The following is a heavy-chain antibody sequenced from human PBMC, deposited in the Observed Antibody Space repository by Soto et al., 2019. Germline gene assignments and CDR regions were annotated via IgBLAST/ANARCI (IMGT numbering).Heavy chain of an antibody. D-gene: IGHD3-10*01. V-gene: IGHV6-1*01. J-gene: IGHJ6*02. CDR3: AREGGVSAGVSYYYYYGMAV. CDR2: TYYRSKWYN. CDR1: GDSVSSNSAA. Sequence: PSQTLSLTCAISGDSVSSNSAAWNWIRQSPSRGLERLGRTYYRSKWYNDYAVSVKSRITINPDTSKNQFSLQLNSVTPEDTAVYYCAREGGVSAGVSYYYYYGMAVSGQGTTVTVSS.